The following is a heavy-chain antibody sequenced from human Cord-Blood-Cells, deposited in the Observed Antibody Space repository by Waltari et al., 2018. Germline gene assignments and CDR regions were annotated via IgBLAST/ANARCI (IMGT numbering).Heavy chain of an antibody. V-gene: IGHV4-61*01. J-gene: IGHJ4*02. D-gene: IGHD6-13*01. CDR3: ARRGGIAAAVDY. CDR1: GGSVSSGSYY. CDR2: IYYSGST. Sequence: QVQLQESGPGLVKPSETLSLTCTVSGGSVSSGSYYWSWARQPPGKGLEWIGYIYYSGSTNYNPSLKSRVTISVDTSKNQFSLKLSSVTAADTAVYYCARRGGIAAAVDYWGQGTLVTVSS.